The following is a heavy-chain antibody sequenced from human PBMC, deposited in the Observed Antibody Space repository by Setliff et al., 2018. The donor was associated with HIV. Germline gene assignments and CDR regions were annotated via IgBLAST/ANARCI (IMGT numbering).Heavy chain of an antibody. Sequence: PGESLKISCQGSGYSFTRYWIGWVRQMPGKGLEWMGIIYPGDSDTTYSPSFQGQVTISADKSISTAYLQWSSLKASDTAMYYCATVYSSNWSQSRWFDPWGQGTLVTVSS. CDR1: GYSFTRYW. D-gene: IGHD6-13*01. CDR3: ATVYSSNWSQSRWFDP. J-gene: IGHJ5*02. CDR2: IYPGDSDT. V-gene: IGHV5-51*01.